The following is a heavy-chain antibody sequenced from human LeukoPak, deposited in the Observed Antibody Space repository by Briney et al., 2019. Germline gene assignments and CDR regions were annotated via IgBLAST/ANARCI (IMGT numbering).Heavy chain of an antibody. Sequence: GGSLRLSCAASGFTFSSYAMHWVRQAPGKGLEWVAVISYDGSNKYYADSVKGRFTIPRDNSKNTLYLQMNSLRAEDTAVYYCARDAPSGVAAGFDYWGQGTLVTVSS. J-gene: IGHJ4*02. CDR1: GFTFSSYA. CDR2: ISYDGSNK. V-gene: IGHV3-30-3*01. CDR3: ARDAPSGVAAGFDY. D-gene: IGHD6-13*01.